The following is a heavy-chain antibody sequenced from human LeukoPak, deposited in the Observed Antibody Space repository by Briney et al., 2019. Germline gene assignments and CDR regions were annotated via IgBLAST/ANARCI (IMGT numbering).Heavy chain of an antibody. CDR3: ARSSSWYYNWFDP. CDR2: IYYSGST. D-gene: IGHD6-13*01. V-gene: IGHV4-31*03. CDR1: GGSISSGGYY. Sequence: SQTLSLTCPVSGGSISSGGYYWSWIRQHPGKGLEWIGYIYYSGSTYYNPSLKSRVTISVDTSKNQFSLKLSSVTAADTAVYYCARSSSWYYNWFDPWGQGTLVTVSS. J-gene: IGHJ5*02.